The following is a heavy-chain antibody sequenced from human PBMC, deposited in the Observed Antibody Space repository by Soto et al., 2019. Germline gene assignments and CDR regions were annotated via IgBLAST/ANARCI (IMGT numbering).Heavy chain of an antibody. CDR1: GGSITSSSHF. D-gene: IGHD6-25*01. J-gene: IGHJ5*02. CDR3: AGQTFTIAAASYGRSNWFDP. Sequence: PSETLSLTCTASGGSITSSSHFWGWVRQPPGKGLEWIGTIYFTGNTYCTPSLKSRLTMSIDTSKNEFSLRLNSVTAADTAAYYCAGQTFTIAAASYGRSNWFDPWGPGTLVTVSS. V-gene: IGHV4-39*01. CDR2: IYFTGNT.